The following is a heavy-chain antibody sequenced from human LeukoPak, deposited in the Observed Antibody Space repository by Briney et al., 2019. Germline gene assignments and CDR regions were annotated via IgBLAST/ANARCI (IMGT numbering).Heavy chain of an antibody. CDR2: FDPEDGET. J-gene: IGHJ4*02. CDR1: GYTLTELS. V-gene: IGHV1-24*01. D-gene: IGHD1-26*01. Sequence: GASVKVSCKVSGYTLTELSMHWVRQAPGKGLEWMGGFDPEDGETIYAQKFQGRVTMTEDTSTDTAYMELSSLRSEDTAVYYCATSIVGATTFQAPINWGQGTLVTVSS. CDR3: ATSIVGATTFQAPIN.